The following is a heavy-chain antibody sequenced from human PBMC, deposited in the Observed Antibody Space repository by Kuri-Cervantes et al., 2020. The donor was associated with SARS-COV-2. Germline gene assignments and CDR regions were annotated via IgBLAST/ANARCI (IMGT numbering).Heavy chain of an antibody. J-gene: IGHJ4*02. CDR2: INTDGSYT. CDR1: GFTFSGHW. CDR3: VIDGDHWNFDY. Sequence: GESLKISCAASGFTFSGHWIHLVRQAPGKGLVWVSRINTDGSYTNNADFVKGRFTLSSDNAKNMLFLQMNSLRAEDTAVYYCVIDGDHWNFDYWGQGTLVTVSS. D-gene: IGHD1-1*01. V-gene: IGHV3-74*01.